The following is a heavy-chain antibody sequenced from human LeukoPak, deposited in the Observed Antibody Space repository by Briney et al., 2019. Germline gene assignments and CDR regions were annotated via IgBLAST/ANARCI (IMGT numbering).Heavy chain of an antibody. CDR3: ARDLVVVVVAAKLHYYYYGMDV. CDR2: ISYDGSNK. J-gene: IGHJ6*02. V-gene: IGHV3-30*03. D-gene: IGHD2-15*01. Sequence: GRSLRLSCAASGFTFSSYGMHWVRQAPGKGLEWVAVISYDGSNKYYADSVKGRFTISRDNSKNTLYLQMNSLRAEDTAVYYCARDLVVVVVAAKLHYYYYGMDVWGQGTTVTVSS. CDR1: GFTFSSYG.